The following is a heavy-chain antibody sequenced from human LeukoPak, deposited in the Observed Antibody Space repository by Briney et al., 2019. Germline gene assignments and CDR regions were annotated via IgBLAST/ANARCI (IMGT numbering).Heavy chain of an antibody. V-gene: IGHV3-9*01. J-gene: IGHJ4*02. CDR1: GCTFDDYA. Sequence: GGSLTLSCAASGCTFDDYAMHWVRQPAGKGLEWVSGISWNSGSIGYADSVKGRFTISRDNAKNSLYLQMNSLRAEDTALYYCAKDFDYWGQGTLVTVSS. CDR3: AKDFDY. CDR2: ISWNSGSI.